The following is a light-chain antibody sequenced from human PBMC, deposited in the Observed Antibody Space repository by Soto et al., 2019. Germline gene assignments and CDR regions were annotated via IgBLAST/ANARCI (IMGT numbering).Light chain of an antibody. CDR2: EVT. CDR1: SSDVGGYNY. J-gene: IGLJ3*02. Sequence: QSALTQPPSASGSPGQSVTISCTGTSSDVGGYNYVSWYQQYPGRAPKLMIYEVTKRPSGVPDRFSGSKSGNTASLTVPGLQAEDEADYYCSSYAASNNFYFVFGGGTQLTVL. V-gene: IGLV2-8*01. CDR3: SSYAASNNFYFV.